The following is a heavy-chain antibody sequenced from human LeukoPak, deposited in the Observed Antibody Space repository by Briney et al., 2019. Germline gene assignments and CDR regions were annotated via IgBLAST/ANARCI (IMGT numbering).Heavy chain of an antibody. Sequence: SETLSLTCAVYGGSFSGYYWSWIRQPPGKGLEWIGEINHSGSTNYNPSLKSRVTISVDTSKNQFSLKLSSVTAADTAVYYCASHPGTFDIWGQGTMVTVSS. D-gene: IGHD3-10*01. CDR2: INHSGST. V-gene: IGHV4-34*01. J-gene: IGHJ3*02. CDR3: ASHPGTFDI. CDR1: GGSFSGYY.